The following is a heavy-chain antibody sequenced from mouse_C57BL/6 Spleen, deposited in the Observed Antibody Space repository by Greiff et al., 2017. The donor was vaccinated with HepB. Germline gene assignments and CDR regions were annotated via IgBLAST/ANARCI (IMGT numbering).Heavy chain of an antibody. D-gene: IGHD1-1*01. CDR2: IYPGSGST. Sequence: QVQLQQPGAELVKPGASVKMSCKASGYTFTSYWITWVKQRPGQGLEWIGDIYPGSGSTNYNEKFKSKATLTVDTSSSTAYMQLSSLTSEDSAVYYCARGENYYGSPFAYWGQGTLVTVSA. CDR3: ARGENYYGSPFAY. J-gene: IGHJ3*01. CDR1: GYTFTSYW. V-gene: IGHV1-55*01.